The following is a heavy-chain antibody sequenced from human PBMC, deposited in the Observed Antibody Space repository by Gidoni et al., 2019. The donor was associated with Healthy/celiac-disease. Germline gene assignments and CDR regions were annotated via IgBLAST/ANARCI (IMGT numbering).Heavy chain of an antibody. Sequence: QLQLQESGSGLVKPSQTLSLTCAVSGCSISSGGYSWSWIRQPPGKGLEWIGYIYHSGSTYYNPYLKSRVTISVDRSKKQFSLKLSSVTAADTAVYYCAREGGYYDILTGYYSKGAFDIWGQGTMVTVSS. CDR2: IYHSGST. CDR1: GCSISSGGYS. D-gene: IGHD3-9*01. V-gene: IGHV4-30-2*01. J-gene: IGHJ3*02. CDR3: AREGGYYDILTGYYSKGAFDI.